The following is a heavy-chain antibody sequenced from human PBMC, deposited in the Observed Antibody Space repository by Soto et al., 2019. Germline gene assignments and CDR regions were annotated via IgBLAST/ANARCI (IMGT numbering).Heavy chain of an antibody. D-gene: IGHD3-10*01. CDR1: GFTFSTYG. Sequence: DVQLLESGGGLVQWGGSLRLSCVTSGFTFSTYGMTWVRQGPGKGLEWVSYGGSGGSRYYAESVKGRLTISRDNSKNTLSLEMNSLRAEDTATYYSVKFRGRAYPYYYMDVWGKGTTVTVSS. CDR3: VKFRGRAYPYYYMDV. J-gene: IGHJ6*03. CDR2: YGGSGGSR. V-gene: IGHV3-23*01.